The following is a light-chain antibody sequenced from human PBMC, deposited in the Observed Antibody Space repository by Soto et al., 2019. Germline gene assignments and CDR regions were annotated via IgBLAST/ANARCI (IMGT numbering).Light chain of an antibody. CDR3: QQYGSSPRT. CDR1: QSVSSSC. V-gene: IGKV3-20*01. Sequence: EIVLTQSPGTLSLSPGERATLSCRASQSVSSSCLAWYQQKPGQAPRLLIYGVSSRATGIPDRFSGSGSGTDFTLIISRLEPEDFAVYYCQQYGSSPRTFGRGTKVEIK. CDR2: GVS. J-gene: IGKJ1*01.